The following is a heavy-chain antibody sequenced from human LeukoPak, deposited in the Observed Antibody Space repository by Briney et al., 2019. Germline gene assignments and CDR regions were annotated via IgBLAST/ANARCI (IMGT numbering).Heavy chain of an antibody. J-gene: IGHJ5*02. CDR3: AREVMGATFANWLDP. D-gene: IGHD1-26*01. CDR2: ISAYNGNT. Sequence: ASVKVSCKASGYTFTSYGISWVRQAPGQGLEWMGWISAYNGNTNYAQKLQGRVTMTTDTSTSTAYMELRSLRSDDTAVYYCAREVMGATFANWLDPWGKGTLFTVSS. V-gene: IGHV1-18*01. CDR1: GYTFTSYG.